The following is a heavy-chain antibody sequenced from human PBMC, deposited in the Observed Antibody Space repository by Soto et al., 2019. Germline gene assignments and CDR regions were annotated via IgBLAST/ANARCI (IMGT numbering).Heavy chain of an antibody. CDR2: INHSGST. CDR3: ARVAYCGGDCYRTYYYYYGMDV. D-gene: IGHD2-21*02. J-gene: IGHJ6*02. V-gene: IGHV4-34*01. Sequence: SETLSLTCAVYGGSFSCYYWSWIRQPPGKGLEWIGEINHSGSTNYNPSLKSRVTISVDTSKNQFSLKLSSVTAADTAVYYCARVAYCGGDCYRTYYYYYGMDVWGQGTTVTVSS. CDR1: GGSFSCYY.